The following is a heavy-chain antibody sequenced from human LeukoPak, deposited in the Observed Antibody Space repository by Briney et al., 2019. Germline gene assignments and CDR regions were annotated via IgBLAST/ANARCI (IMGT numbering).Heavy chain of an antibody. V-gene: IGHV3-30*03. J-gene: IGHJ4*02. D-gene: IGHD3-16*01. CDR2: ISYDGSNK. CDR3: ARDPTREGEYYFDY. Sequence: GGSLRLSCAASGFTFSSYWMSWVRQAPGKGLEWVAVISYDGSNKYYADSVKGRFTISRDNSKNTLYLQMNSLRAEDTAVYYCARDPTREGEYYFDYWGQGTLVTVSS. CDR1: GFTFSSYW.